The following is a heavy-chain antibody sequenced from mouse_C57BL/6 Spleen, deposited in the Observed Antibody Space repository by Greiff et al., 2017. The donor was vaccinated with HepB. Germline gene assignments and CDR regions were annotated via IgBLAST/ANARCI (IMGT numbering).Heavy chain of an antibody. CDR1: GYTFTDYE. D-gene: IGHD1-1*01. Sequence: QVQLQQSGAELVRPGASVTLSCKASGYTFTDYEMHWVKQTPVHGLEWIGAIDPETGGTAYNQKFKGNAILTADKSSSTAYMELRSLTSEDSVVYYCTRFTTVVGLDYWGQGTTLTVSS. CDR3: TRFTTVVGLDY. V-gene: IGHV1-15*01. CDR2: IDPETGGT. J-gene: IGHJ2*01.